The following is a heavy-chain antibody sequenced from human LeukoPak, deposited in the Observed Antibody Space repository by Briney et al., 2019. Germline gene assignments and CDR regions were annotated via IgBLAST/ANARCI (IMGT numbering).Heavy chain of an antibody. CDR2: IRYDESNK. Sequence: GGSLRLSCAASGFTFSNYGMHWVRQAPGKGQEWVAFIRYDESNKYYADSVKGRFTISRDNSKNTLYLQMNSLRAEDTAVYYCAKRYAAAGTLDYWGQGTLVTVSS. CDR1: GFTFSNYG. D-gene: IGHD6-13*01. J-gene: IGHJ4*02. V-gene: IGHV3-30*02. CDR3: AKRYAAAGTLDY.